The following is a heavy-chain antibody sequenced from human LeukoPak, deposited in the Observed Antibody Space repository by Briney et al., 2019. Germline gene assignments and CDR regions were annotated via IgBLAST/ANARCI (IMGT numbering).Heavy chain of an antibody. D-gene: IGHD2-21*02. V-gene: IGHV3-30*18. CDR2: ISYDGSNK. Sequence: GRSLRLSCAASGFTFSSYGMHWVRQAPGKGLEWVAVISYDGSNKYYADSVKGRFTISRDNSKNTLYLQMNSLRAEDTAVYYCAKIGDGGFNDYWGQGTLVTVSS. CDR3: AKIGDGGFNDY. J-gene: IGHJ4*02. CDR1: GFTFSSYG.